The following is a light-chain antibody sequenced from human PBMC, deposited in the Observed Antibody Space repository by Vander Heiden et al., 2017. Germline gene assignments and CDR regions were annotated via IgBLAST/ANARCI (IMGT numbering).Light chain of an antibody. CDR3: QQYGNSPVT. CDR2: GAS. Sequence: EIVLTQSPDTLSLSPGERATLSCRASQSVNTNFLAWYQQKPGQAPRLLMSGASTRATGVPDRFSGSGSGTDFTLIISRLESEDCAVYFCQQYGNSPVTFGQGTRLEIK. CDR1: QSVNTNF. V-gene: IGKV3-20*01. J-gene: IGKJ5*01.